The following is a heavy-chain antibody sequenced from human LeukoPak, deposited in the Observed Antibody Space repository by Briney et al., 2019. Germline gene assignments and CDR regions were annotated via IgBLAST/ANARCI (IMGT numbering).Heavy chain of an antibody. J-gene: IGHJ4*02. CDR2: INPNSGGT. CDR3: AREGLDH. V-gene: IGHV1-2*02. Sequence: ASVKVSCKASGYTFTDYYMHWVRQAPGQGLEWMGWINPNSGGTNYAQKFQGRVTMTTNTSISTAYMELSSLRSEDTAVYYCAREGLDHWGQGTLVTVSS. CDR1: GYTFTDYY.